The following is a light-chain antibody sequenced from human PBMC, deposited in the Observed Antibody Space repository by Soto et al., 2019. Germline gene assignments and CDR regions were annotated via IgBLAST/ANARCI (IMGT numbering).Light chain of an antibody. V-gene: IGKV3-11*01. J-gene: IGKJ5*01. CDR1: QSVSDY. CDR3: QQRSHWVG. CDR2: DAT. Sequence: EIVLTQSPVTLSLSAGERATLSCRASQSVSDYLAWYQQKPGQTPRLLIYDATNRATGIPARFSGSWSGTDSTVTISLLEPEDLAVYHCQQRSHWVGFGQGTLLEIK.